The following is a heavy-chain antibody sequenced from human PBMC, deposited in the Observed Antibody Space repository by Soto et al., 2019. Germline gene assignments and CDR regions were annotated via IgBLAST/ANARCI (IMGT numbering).Heavy chain of an antibody. CDR1: GFTFTRYS. CDR3: ARESEDLTSNFDY. J-gene: IGHJ4*02. V-gene: IGHV3-21*06. Sequence: GGSLRLSCAASGFTFTRYSMNWVRQAPGKGLEWISSISSTTNYIYYGDSMKGRFTISRDNAKNSLYLEMNSLRAEDTAVYYCARESEDLTSNFDYWGQGTLVTVSS. CDR2: ISSTTNYI.